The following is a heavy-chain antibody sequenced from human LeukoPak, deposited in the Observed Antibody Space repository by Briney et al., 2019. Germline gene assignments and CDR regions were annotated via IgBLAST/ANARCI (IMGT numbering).Heavy chain of an antibody. CDR1: GFTFSDYW. Sequence: PGGSLRLSCAASGFTFSDYWMTWVRQAPGRGLEWVANIKEDGSDKQYVDSVQGRFTISRDNAGNSLHLQMNSLRVEDTAVYYCVRESGVWVGPGIGRPLDVWGKGTAVTVSS. V-gene: IGHV3-7*01. CDR2: IKEDGSDK. D-gene: IGHD5/OR15-5a*01. J-gene: IGHJ6*04. CDR3: VRESGVWVGPGIGRPLDV.